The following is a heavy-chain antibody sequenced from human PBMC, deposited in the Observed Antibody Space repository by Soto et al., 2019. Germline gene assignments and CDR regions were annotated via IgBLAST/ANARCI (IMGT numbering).Heavy chain of an antibody. J-gene: IGHJ3*02. CDR1: GGSISSGGYY. Sequence: SETLSLTCTVSGGSISSGGYYWSWIRQHPGKGLEWIGYIYYSGSTYYNPSLKSRVTISVDTSKNQFSLKLSSVTAADTAVYYCARDLGNRNYVKRAFDIWGQGTMVTVSS. CDR2: IYYSGST. CDR3: ARDLGNRNYVKRAFDI. V-gene: IGHV4-31*03. D-gene: IGHD1-7*01.